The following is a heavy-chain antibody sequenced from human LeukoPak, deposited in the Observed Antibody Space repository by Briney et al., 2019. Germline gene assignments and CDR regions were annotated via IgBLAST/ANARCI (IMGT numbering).Heavy chain of an antibody. CDR2: IYYSGST. V-gene: IGHV4-39*07. Sequence: PSETLSLTCTVSGGSISSSSYYWGWIRQPPGKGLEWIGSIYYSGSTYYNPSLKSRVTISVDKSKNQFSLKLSSVTAADTAVHYCARVGRGSGWYVVYWGQGTLVTVSS. J-gene: IGHJ4*02. D-gene: IGHD6-19*01. CDR1: GGSISSSSYY. CDR3: ARVGRGSGWYVVY.